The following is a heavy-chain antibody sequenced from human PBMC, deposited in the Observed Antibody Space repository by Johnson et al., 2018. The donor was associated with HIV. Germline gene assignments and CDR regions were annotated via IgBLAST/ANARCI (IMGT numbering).Heavy chain of an antibody. J-gene: IGHJ3*02. CDR1: GFMFGTYW. CDR2: IYADGST. Sequence: VQLVESGGGLVQPGGSRRLSCAASGFMFGTYWMSWVRQGPGKGLEWVSLIYADGSTFYAESVKGRFTISRDNANNTLYVQMSGLRVDDSAVYYCATGSLVVVGADGLLQLHDTFDIWGRGTKVTVSS. D-gene: IGHD2-15*01. CDR3: ATGSLVVVGADGLLQLHDTFDI. V-gene: IGHV3-66*01.